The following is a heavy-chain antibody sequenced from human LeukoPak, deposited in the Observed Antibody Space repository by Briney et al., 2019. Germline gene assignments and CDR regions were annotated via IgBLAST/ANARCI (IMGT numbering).Heavy chain of an antibody. J-gene: IGHJ3*02. Sequence: PGGFLRLSCAASGFTFSSYSMNWVRQAPGKGLEWVSSISSSSSYIYYADSVQGRFTISRDNAKNSLYLQMNSLRAEDTAVYYCARDWGGSSSDAFDIWGQGTMVTVSS. CDR3: ARDWGGSSSDAFDI. CDR2: ISSSSSYI. CDR1: GFTFSSYS. D-gene: IGHD1-26*01. V-gene: IGHV3-21*01.